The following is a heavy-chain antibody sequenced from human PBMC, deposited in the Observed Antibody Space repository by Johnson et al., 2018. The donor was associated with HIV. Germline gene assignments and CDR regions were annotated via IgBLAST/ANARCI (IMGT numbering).Heavy chain of an antibody. CDR3: AKTNGYLDAFDI. D-gene: IGHD5-24*01. CDR2: IWYDGRNT. V-gene: IGHV3-33*06. J-gene: IGHJ3*02. Sequence: QVQLVESGGGVVQPGRSLRLSCAASGFRFSNYGMHWVRQAPGKGLEWVAVIWYDGRNTYYADSVKGRFTISRDNSKNTLNLQMNSLRAEDTAVYYCAKTNGYLDAFDIWGQGTMVTVSS. CDR1: GFRFSNYG.